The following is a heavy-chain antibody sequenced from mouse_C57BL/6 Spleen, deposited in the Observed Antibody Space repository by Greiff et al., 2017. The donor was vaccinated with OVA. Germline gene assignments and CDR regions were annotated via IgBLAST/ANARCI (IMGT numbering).Heavy chain of an antibody. CDR3: ARGVYYGSRGYFEG. D-gene: IGHD1-1*01. J-gene: IGHJ1*03. CDR2: IYPGDGDT. CDR1: GYAFTSSW. Sequence: VQLQQSGPELVKPGASVKISCKASGYAFTSSWMNWVKQRPGQGLEWIGRIYPGDGDTNYNGKFKGKATLTADKSSSTAYMQLSSLTSEDSAVYFCARGVYYGSRGYFEGWGTGTTVTVSS. V-gene: IGHV1-82*01.